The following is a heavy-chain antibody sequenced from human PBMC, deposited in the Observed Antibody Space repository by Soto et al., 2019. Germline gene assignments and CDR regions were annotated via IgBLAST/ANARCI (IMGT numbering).Heavy chain of an antibody. CDR3: ATDSNYDVSNSF. J-gene: IGHJ4*02. CDR1: GGTLNNYA. CDR2: ILPVSAPP. V-gene: IGHV1-69*13. D-gene: IGHD3-3*01. Sequence: SVKVSCKASGGTLNNYAVNWVRQAPGQGLEWMGGILPVSAPPDYAQKFQGRVSITADHSTSTVYMELSRLKSDDTAVYFCATDSNYDVSNSFWGQGTLVTVSS.